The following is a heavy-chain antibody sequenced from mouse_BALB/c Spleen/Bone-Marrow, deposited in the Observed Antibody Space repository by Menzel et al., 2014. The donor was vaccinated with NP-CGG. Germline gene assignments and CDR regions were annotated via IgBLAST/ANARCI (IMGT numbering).Heavy chain of an antibody. Sequence: VQLQQSGPSLVKPSQTLSLTCSVTGDSITSGYWNWIRKFPGSKLEYMGYISYSGSTYYNPSLKSRISITRDTSKNQYYLQLNSVTTEDTATYYCARWGDYDGYFDVWGAGTTVTVSS. D-gene: IGHD2-4*01. V-gene: IGHV3-8*02. J-gene: IGHJ1*01. CDR3: ARWGDYDGYFDV. CDR2: ISYSGST. CDR1: GDSITSGY.